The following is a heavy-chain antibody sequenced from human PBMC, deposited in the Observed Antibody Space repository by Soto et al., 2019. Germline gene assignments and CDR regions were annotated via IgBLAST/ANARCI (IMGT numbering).Heavy chain of an antibody. J-gene: IGHJ6*04. CDR1: GYSFTNYW. V-gene: IGHV5-51*01. CDR2: IYPGDSDT. D-gene: IGHD6-13*01. Sequence: GESLKISCKGSGYSFTNYWIGWVRQMPGKGLEWMGIIYPGDSDTRYSPSFQGQVTISADKSNSTAYLQWSSLKASATAMYYCARHGIAPAGSYYGMAVWGKGTTVPVSS. CDR3: ARHGIAPAGSYYGMAV.